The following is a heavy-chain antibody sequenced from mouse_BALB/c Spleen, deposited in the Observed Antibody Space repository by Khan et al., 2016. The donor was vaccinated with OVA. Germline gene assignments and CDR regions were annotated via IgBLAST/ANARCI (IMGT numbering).Heavy chain of an antibody. V-gene: IGHV5-17*02. CDR3: TRRRFYVSYYVGAMDY. Sequence: EVELVESGGGLVQPGGSRKLSCAASGFTLSSFGMNWVRQAPEKGLEWVAYISSGSNTINYADTVKGRFTISRDNSQNTLFLPMTSLRSEATAMYDGTRRRFYVSYYVGAMDYWGQGTSVTVSS. D-gene: IGHD1-1*01. J-gene: IGHJ4*01. CDR1: GFTLSSFG. CDR2: ISSGSNTI.